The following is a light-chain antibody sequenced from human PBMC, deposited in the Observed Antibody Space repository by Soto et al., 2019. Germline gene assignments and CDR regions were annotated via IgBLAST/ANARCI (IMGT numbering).Light chain of an antibody. CDR1: TYNIGSNT. J-gene: IGLJ2*01. Sequence: QSVLTQPPSASGTPGQTVTISCSGGTYNIGSNTVTWHQQVPGRAPKLIMYSNNQRPSGVPDRFSGSESGTSASLAISGLQFEDEADYYCASWDDTLRGVIFGGGTKLTVL. V-gene: IGLV1-44*01. CDR2: SNN. CDR3: ASWDDTLRGVI.